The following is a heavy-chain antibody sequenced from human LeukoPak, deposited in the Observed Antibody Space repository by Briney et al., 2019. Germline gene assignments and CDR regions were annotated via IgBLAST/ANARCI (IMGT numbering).Heavy chain of an antibody. CDR3: ARAKPADFDL. J-gene: IGHJ2*01. Sequence: PGGSLRLSCVGSGFTFNTYCIHWVRQAPGKGLVWVSRVKEDGRETNYADSVKGRFTLSRDNAKNTVYLQMNNLRADDTAVYHCARAKPADFDLWGRGTLVTVSS. V-gene: IGHV3-74*01. CDR2: VKEDGRET. CDR1: GFTFNTYC.